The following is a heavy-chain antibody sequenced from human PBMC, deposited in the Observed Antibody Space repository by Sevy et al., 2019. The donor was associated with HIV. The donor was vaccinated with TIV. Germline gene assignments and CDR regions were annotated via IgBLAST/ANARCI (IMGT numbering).Heavy chain of an antibody. CDR3: AMNYYDSSGSSFFFDY. J-gene: IGHJ4*02. Sequence: GGSLRLSCAASGFTFSSYGMHWVRQAPGKGVEWVAVIWYDGSNKYYADSVKGRFTISRDNSKNTLYLQMNSLRAEDTAVYYCAMNYYDSSGSSFFFDYWGQGTLVTVSS. CDR2: IWYDGSNK. V-gene: IGHV3-33*01. CDR1: GFTFSSYG. D-gene: IGHD3-22*01.